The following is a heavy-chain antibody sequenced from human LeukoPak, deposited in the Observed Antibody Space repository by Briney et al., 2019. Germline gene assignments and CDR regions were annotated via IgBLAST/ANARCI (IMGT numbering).Heavy chain of an antibody. D-gene: IGHD6-19*01. CDR3: ARDMDRGQWLVRPYY. V-gene: IGHV1-69*13. CDR2: IIPIFGTA. CDR1: GGTFSSYA. J-gene: IGHJ4*02. Sequence: SVKVSCKASGGTFSSYAISWVRQAPGQGLEWMGGIIPIFGTANYAQKFQGRVTITADESTSTAYMELSSLRSDDTAVYYCARDMDRGQWLVRPYYWGQGTLVTVSS.